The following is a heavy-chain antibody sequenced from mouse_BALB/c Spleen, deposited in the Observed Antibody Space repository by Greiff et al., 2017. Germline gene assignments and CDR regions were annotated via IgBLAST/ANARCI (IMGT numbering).Heavy chain of an antibody. D-gene: IGHD1-2*01. CDR2: ISSGGSYT. CDR3: AREGITTATYYAMDY. CDR1: GFTFSSYA. V-gene: IGHV5-9-4*01. Sequence: EVKLVESGGGLVKPGGSLKLSCAASGFTFSSYAMSWVRQSPEKRLEWVAEISSGGSYTYYPDTVTGRFTISRDNAKNTLYLEMSSLRSEDTAMYYCAREGITTATYYAMDYWGQGTSVTVSS. J-gene: IGHJ4*01.